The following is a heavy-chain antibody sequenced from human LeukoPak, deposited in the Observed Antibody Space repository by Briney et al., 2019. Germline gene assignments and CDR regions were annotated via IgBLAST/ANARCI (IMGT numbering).Heavy chain of an antibody. CDR1: GDSISSSNCY. Sequence: SETLSLTCTVSGDSISSSNCYWAWIRQPPGKGLEWIASINYSGTTFYNPSLKSRVTISVDKSKNQFSLKLSSVTAADTAVYYCARYDVGWYYFDYWGQGTLVTVSS. J-gene: IGHJ4*02. CDR3: ARYDVGWYYFDY. CDR2: INYSGTT. V-gene: IGHV4-39*07. D-gene: IGHD6-19*01.